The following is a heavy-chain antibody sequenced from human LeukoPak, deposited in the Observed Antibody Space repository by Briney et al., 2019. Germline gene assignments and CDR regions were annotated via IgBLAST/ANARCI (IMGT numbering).Heavy chain of an antibody. J-gene: IGHJ4*02. CDR3: ARRAVTNQFDS. V-gene: IGHV3-66*02. CDR2: IQSRGST. D-gene: IGHD4-17*01. CDR1: GLTVTNNH. Sequence: PGGSLRLSGAASGLTVTNNHMTWVRQAPGKGLEWVSVIQSRGSTYYRDSVKGRFTISRDNSNNTLYLQMTSLRADDTAMYYCARRAVTNQFDSWGQGTLVTVSS.